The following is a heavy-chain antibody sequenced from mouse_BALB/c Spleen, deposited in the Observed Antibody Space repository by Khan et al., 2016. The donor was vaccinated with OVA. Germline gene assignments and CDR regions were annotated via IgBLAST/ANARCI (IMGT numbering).Heavy chain of an antibody. Sequence: EVQGVESGGGLVRPGGSLKLSCAASGFSFSSYSMSWVRQTPEKRLEWVATISSGGSYTYYPDSVKGRFTISRDNAKNTLYLQVNSLRSEDTAMYYGAGQRSYYGSSPYFDYWGQGTTLTVAS. J-gene: IGHJ2*01. CDR2: ISSGGSYT. CDR1: GFSFSSYS. CDR3: AGQRSYYGSSPYFDY. V-gene: IGHV5-9-3*01. D-gene: IGHD1-1*01.